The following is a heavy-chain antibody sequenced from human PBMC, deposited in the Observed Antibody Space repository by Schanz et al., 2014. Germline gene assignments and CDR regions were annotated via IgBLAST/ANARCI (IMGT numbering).Heavy chain of an antibody. J-gene: IGHJ6*02. CDR1: GFPFRSYV. D-gene: IGHD4-4*01. CDR2: ISYDGNNQ. V-gene: IGHV3-30*04. CDR3: AKQFLSYYFYGMDV. Sequence: QLQLVESGGGVVQPGRSLRLSCAASGFPFRSYVMHWVRQAPGKGLEWVAFISYDGNNQYYADSVKGRFTISRDNSKNTVYLQMDSLRPEDTAVYYCAKQFLSYYFYGMDVWGQGTTVSVSS.